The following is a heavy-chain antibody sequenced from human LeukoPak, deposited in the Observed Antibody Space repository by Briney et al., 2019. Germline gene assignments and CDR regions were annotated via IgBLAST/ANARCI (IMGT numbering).Heavy chain of an antibody. CDR2: IGDYGDST. CDR3: AKYDYGGNPNEYYFDY. D-gene: IGHD4-23*01. Sequence: GGSLRLSCAASGFTFSSYAMSWVRQAPGKGLEWVSTIGDYGDSTYYADSVKGRFTISRDNSKNTLYLQMNSLRAQDTAVYYCAKYDYGGNPNEYYFDYWGQGTLVTVSS. CDR1: GFTFSSYA. J-gene: IGHJ4*02. V-gene: IGHV3-23*01.